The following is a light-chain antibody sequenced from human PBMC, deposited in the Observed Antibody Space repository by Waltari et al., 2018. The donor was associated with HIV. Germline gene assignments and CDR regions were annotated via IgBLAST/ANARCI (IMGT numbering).Light chain of an antibody. Sequence: DIVMTQSPASLVVSLGARPPLNCKSSQSVLYSSNNKNYLAWYQQKPGQPPKLLIDWASTRESGVPDRFSGSGSGTDFTLTISSLQAEDVAVYYCQQYYSTPFTFGGGTKVEIK. CDR1: QSVLYSSNNKNY. CDR3: QQYYSTPFT. CDR2: WAS. J-gene: IGKJ4*01. V-gene: IGKV4-1*01.